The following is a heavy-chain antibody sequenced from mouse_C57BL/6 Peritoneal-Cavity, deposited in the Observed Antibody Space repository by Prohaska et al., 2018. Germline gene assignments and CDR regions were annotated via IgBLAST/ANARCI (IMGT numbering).Heavy chain of an antibody. CDR3: AREVDY. J-gene: IGHJ2*01. CDR1: GYTFTDYY. Sequence: QVQLKQSGAELVRPGASVKLSCKASGYTFTDYYINWVKQRPGQGLEWIARIYPGSGNTYYNERFKGKATLTAEKSSSTAYMQLSSLTSEDSAVYFCAREVDYWGQGTTLTVSS. V-gene: IGHV1-76*01. CDR2: IYPGSGNT.